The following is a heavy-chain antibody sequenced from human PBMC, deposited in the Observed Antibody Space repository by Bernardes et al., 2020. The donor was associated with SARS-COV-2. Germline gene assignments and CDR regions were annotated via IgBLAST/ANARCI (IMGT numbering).Heavy chain of an antibody. J-gene: IGHJ6*02. CDR1: GGSISSYY. CDR2: IYYSGST. V-gene: IGHV4-59*01. CDR3: ARVEDDYYYGMDV. D-gene: IGHD1-1*01. Sequence: SETLSLTCTVSGGSISSYYWSWIRQPPGKGLEWIGYIYYSGSTNYNPSLKSRVTISVDTSKNQFSLKLSSVTAADTAVYYCARVEDDYYYGMDVWGQGTTVTVSS.